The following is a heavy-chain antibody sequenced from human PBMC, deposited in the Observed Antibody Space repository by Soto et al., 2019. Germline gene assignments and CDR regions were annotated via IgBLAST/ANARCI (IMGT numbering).Heavy chain of an antibody. CDR3: ARDHLVVNAKYYYNGMDV. D-gene: IGHD2-15*01. J-gene: IGHJ6*02. CDR1: GFIFSGYN. Sequence: EVQLVESGGGLVKPGGSLRLSCAASGFIFSGYNMNWVRQAPGKGLEWVSSIGSTPSSIYYADSVKGRFTISRDNAKNSLYLQMNSLRAEDTAVYYCARDHLVVNAKYYYNGMDVWGQGTTVTVSS. V-gene: IGHV3-21*06. CDR2: IGSTPSSI.